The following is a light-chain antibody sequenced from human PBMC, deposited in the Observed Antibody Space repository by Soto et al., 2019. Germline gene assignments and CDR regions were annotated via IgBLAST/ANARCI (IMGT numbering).Light chain of an antibody. CDR1: QSISIR. Sequence: DIQMTQSPSTLSASVGDRVTITCRASQSISIRLAWYQQKPGKAPKILIYKASSLESGVPSRFSGSGSGTEFTLTISSLQPGDFANYYCQQYSTYTPRPFGQGTKVDIK. CDR2: KAS. CDR3: QQYSTYTPRP. V-gene: IGKV1-5*03. J-gene: IGKJ1*01.